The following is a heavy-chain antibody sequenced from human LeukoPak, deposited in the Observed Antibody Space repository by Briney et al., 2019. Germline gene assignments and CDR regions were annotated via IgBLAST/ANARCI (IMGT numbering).Heavy chain of an antibody. D-gene: IGHD3-22*01. J-gene: IGHJ4*02. V-gene: IGHV1-69*05. Sequence: SVKVSCKASGGTFSSYAISWVRQAPGQGLEWMGGIIPIFGTANYAQKFQGRVTITTDESTSTAYMELSSLRSEDTAVYYCASNYDSSGYLFDYRGQGTLVTVSS. CDR3: ASNYDSSGYLFDY. CDR2: IIPIFGTA. CDR1: GGTFSSYA.